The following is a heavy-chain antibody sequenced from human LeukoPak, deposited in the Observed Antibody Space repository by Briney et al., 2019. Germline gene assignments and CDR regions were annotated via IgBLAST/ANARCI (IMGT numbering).Heavy chain of an antibody. D-gene: IGHD2-21*02. Sequence: SETLSLTCTVSGGSLSSYYWSWIRQPAGKGLEWIGRIYTSGSTNYNPSLKSRVTMSVDTSKNQFSLKLSSVTAADTAVYYCARVSCGGDCYRTSWFDPWGQGTLVTVSS. J-gene: IGHJ5*02. CDR3: ARVSCGGDCYRTSWFDP. CDR1: GGSLSSYY. CDR2: IYTSGST. V-gene: IGHV4-4*07.